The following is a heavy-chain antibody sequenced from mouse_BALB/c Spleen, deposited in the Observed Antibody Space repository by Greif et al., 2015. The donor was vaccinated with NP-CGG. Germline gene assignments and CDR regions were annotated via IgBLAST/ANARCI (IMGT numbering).Heavy chain of an antibody. CDR1: GFNIKDTY. D-gene: IGHD2-1*01. Sequence: VQLQRSGAELVKPGASVKLSCTASGFNIKDTYMHWVKQRPEQGLEWIGRIDPANGNTKYDPKFQGKATITADTSSNTAYLQLSSLTSEDTAVYYCARRDGILYYFDYWGQGTTLTVSS. CDR3: ARRDGILYYFDY. V-gene: IGHV14-3*02. CDR2: IDPANGNT. J-gene: IGHJ2*01.